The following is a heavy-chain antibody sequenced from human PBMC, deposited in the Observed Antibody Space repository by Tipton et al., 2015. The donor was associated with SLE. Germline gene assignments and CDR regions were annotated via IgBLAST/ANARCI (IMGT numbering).Heavy chain of an antibody. CDR2: IYGGDST. V-gene: IGHV3-66*01. CDR1: GLSVSRDY. CDR3: ATNWGRARYMDV. D-gene: IGHD7-27*01. J-gene: IGHJ6*03. Sequence: SLRLSCAASGLSVSRDYVSWVRQAPGKGLEWVSLIYGGDSTYFADSVKGRFTISRDNSKNTLYLQMNSLRAEDTAVYYCATNWGRARYMDVWGNGTAVTVSS.